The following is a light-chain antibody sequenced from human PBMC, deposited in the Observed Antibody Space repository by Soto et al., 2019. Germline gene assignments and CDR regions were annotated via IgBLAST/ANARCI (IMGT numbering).Light chain of an antibody. V-gene: IGLV1-44*01. CDR3: AAWDDSLNGPV. CDR1: SSNIGSYT. CDR2: SNT. J-gene: IGLJ2*01. Sequence: QPVLTQPPSASGTPGQRVTISCSGSSSNIGSYTVNWYQQFPGTAPKLLIYSNTQRPSGVPDRFSGSKSGTSASLAISGLQSEDEADYYCAAWDDSLNGPVFGGGTKLTVL.